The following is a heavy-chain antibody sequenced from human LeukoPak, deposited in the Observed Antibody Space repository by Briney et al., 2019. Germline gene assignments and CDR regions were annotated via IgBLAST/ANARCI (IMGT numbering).Heavy chain of an antibody. CDR2: ISSSSSYI. Sequence: GGSLRLSCAASGFTVRTYNMNWVRQAPGKGLEWVSSISSSSSYIYYAGSVKGRFTISRDNAKNSLFLQMNSLRAEDTAVYYCARGLAGSVVAATPSDYWGQGTLVTVSS. CDR1: GFTVRTYN. D-gene: IGHD2-15*01. CDR3: ARGLAGSVVAATPSDY. J-gene: IGHJ4*02. V-gene: IGHV3-21*01.